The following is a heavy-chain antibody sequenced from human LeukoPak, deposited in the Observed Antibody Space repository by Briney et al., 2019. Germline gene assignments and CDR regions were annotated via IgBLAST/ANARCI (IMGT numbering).Heavy chain of an antibody. CDR3: ARRGETAMVGDY. Sequence: GGSLRLSCAASGFTFSSYVMNWVRQARGKGLEWLSYLSNTNMIHYAESVKGRFTISRDNAKNSLYLQMDGLRAEDTAVYYCARRGETAMVGDYWGRGTLVTVSS. D-gene: IGHD5-18*01. CDR1: GFTFSSYV. CDR2: LSNTNMI. J-gene: IGHJ4*02. V-gene: IGHV3-48*01.